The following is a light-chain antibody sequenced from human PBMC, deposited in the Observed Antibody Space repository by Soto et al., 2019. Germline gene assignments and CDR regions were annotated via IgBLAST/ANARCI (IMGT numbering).Light chain of an antibody. V-gene: IGLV2-14*01. Sequence: QSVLTQPASVSGSPGQSITISCTGTSSDVGGYNYVSWYQQHPGKAPKLMIYEVSNRPSGVSNRFSGSKSGNTASLTISGLQAEDEADYYCGSWDSSLCAYVFGTGTKVTVL. CDR2: EVS. CDR1: SSDVGGYNY. J-gene: IGLJ1*01. CDR3: GSWDSSLCAYV.